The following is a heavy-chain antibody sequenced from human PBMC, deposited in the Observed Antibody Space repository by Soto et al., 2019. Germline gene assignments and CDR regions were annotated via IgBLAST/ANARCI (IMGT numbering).Heavy chain of an antibody. D-gene: IGHD3-3*01. V-gene: IGHV3-74*01. J-gene: IGHJ6*02. Sequence: EAQLLESGGGLVQPGGSLRLSCAASGFTFTRYWMHWVRQVPGEGLVWVSRIKSDGSSAGYADSVRGRFTISRDNAKNTVYLQMNSLTLEDTAIYYCAGDPGYFDYWSGLKTPMAGLDVWGQGTSVTVSS. CDR2: IKSDGSSA. CDR3: AGDPGYFDYWSGLKTPMAGLDV. CDR1: GFTFTRYW.